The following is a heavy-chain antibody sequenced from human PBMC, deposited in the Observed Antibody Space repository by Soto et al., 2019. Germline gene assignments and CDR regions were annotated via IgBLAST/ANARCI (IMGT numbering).Heavy chain of an antibody. D-gene: IGHD2-15*01. Sequence: GGSLRLSCAASGFTFSSYSMNWVRQAPGKGLEWVSSISSSSYIYYADSVKGRFTISRDNAKNSLYLQMNSLRAEDTAVYYCARGGREAASLYYYYGMDVWGRGTTVTVSS. CDR1: GFTFSSYS. CDR2: ISSSSYI. V-gene: IGHV3-21*01. CDR3: ARGGREAASLYYYYGMDV. J-gene: IGHJ6*02.